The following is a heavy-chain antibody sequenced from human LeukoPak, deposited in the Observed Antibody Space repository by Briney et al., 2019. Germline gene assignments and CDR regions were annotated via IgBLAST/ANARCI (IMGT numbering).Heavy chain of an antibody. CDR2: MNPNSGNT. J-gene: IGHJ4*02. Sequence: ASVKVSCKASGYTFTSYDINWLRQATGQGLEWMGWMNPNSGNTGYAQKFQGRVTITRNTSISTAYMELSSLRSEDTAVYYCARGRLWFGELVYFDYWGQGTLVTVSS. CDR3: ARGRLWFGELVYFDY. CDR1: GYTFTSYD. V-gene: IGHV1-8*03. D-gene: IGHD3-10*01.